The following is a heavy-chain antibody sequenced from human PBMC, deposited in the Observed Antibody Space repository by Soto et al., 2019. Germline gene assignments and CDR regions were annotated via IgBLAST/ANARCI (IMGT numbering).Heavy chain of an antibody. Sequence: GGSLRLSCSASGFTFTSYAVTWVRQAPGRGLEWVSAISGSGSPTYYADSVKGRFTISRDNSKNTLYLQMNSLRADDTAVYYCARDMSGGTYNYYYGMDVWGQGTTVTVSS. CDR2: ISGSGSPT. D-gene: IGHD1-26*01. V-gene: IGHV3-23*01. CDR1: GFTFTSYA. CDR3: ARDMSGGTYNYYYGMDV. J-gene: IGHJ6*02.